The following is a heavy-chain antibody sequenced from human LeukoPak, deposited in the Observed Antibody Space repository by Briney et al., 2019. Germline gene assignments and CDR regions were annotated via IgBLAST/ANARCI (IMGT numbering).Heavy chain of an antibody. CDR2: ISVYTGNT. V-gene: IGHV1-18*01. J-gene: IGHJ4*02. D-gene: IGHD3-22*01. CDR1: GYTLFSYG. CDR3: ARESGGYYGGALDY. Sequence: GVSVKVSCKASGYTLFSYGISWVRQAPGQGLEWMGWISVYTGNTHYAQKFQGRVTMTTDTSTSTAYLELRSLRSDDTAVYYCARESGGYYGGALDYWGVGTLVTVSS.